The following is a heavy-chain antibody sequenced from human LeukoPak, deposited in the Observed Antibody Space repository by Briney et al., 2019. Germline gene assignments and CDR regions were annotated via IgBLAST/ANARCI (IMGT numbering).Heavy chain of an antibody. D-gene: IGHD6-19*01. CDR2: INPNSGGT. V-gene: IGHV1-2*04. CDR3: ARGGPNSGGWTLDY. CDR1: GYTFTGYY. J-gene: IGHJ4*02. Sequence: RASVKVSCKASGYTFTGYYMHWVRQAPGQGLEWMGWINPNSGGTNYAQKFQGWVTMTRDTSISTAYMELSRLTSEDMAVFYCARGGPNSGGWTLDYWGQGTLVSVSS.